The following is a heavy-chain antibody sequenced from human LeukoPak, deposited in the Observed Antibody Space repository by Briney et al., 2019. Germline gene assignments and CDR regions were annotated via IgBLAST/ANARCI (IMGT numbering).Heavy chain of an antibody. D-gene: IGHD5-18*01. CDR3: AKDTETTWQSAMVTDFDY. CDR1: GFTFSSYA. CDR2: ISGSGGST. J-gene: IGHJ4*02. V-gene: IGHV3-23*01. Sequence: GGSLRLSCAASGFTFSSYAMSWVRQAPGKGLEWVSDISGSGGSTYYADSVKGRFTISRDNCKNMLYLQMNSLRAEDTAVYYCAKDTETTWQSAMVTDFDYWGQGTLVTVSS.